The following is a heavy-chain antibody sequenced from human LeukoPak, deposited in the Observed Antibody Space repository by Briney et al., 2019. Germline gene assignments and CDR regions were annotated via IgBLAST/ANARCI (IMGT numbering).Heavy chain of an antibody. CDR3: ARDLEALIDY. CDR1: GGTFSSYA. Sequence: ASVKVSCKASGGTFSSYAISWVRQAPGQGLEWMGIINPSGGSTSYAQKFQGRVTMTRDTSTSTVYMELSSLRSEDTAVYYCARDLEALIDYWGQGTLVTVSS. CDR2: INPSGGST. V-gene: IGHV1-46*01. J-gene: IGHJ4*02. D-gene: IGHD3-3*02.